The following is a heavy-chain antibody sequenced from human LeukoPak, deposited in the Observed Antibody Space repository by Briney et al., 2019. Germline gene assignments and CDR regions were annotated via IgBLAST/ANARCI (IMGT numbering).Heavy chain of an antibody. J-gene: IGHJ4*02. V-gene: IGHV6-1*01. Sequence: SQTLSLTCAISGDSVSSNSGAWNWIRQSPSRGLERLGRTYYRSKWYNGYAVSVRSRITINPDTSKNQFSLHLNSVTPEDTAVYYCAGGPGSLLHWGQGILVTVSS. CDR1: GDSVSSNSGA. CDR2: TYYRSKWYN. CDR3: AGGPGSLLH.